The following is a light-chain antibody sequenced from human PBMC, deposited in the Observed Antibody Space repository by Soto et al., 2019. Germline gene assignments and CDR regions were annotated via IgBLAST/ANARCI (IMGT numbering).Light chain of an antibody. V-gene: IGKV3-11*01. J-gene: IGKJ2*01. CDR3: QQYYTYPQT. CDR2: DAS. Sequence: EIVLTQSPATLSLSPGERATLSCRASQSVNIYLAWYQQKPGQAPRLLIYDASNRATGIPARFSGSGSGTDFTLTISSLEPEDIATYFCQQYYTYPQTFGQGTKLEIK. CDR1: QSVNIY.